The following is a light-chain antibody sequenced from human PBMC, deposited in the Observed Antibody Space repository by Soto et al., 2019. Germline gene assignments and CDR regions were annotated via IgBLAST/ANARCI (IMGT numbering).Light chain of an antibody. CDR3: KSYAGSNTYV. CDR1: KNDIGVYDF. J-gene: IGLJ1*01. Sequence: QSVLTHPPSASRSPGQSVTISCTGTKNDIGVYDFVSWYQHHPGKAPRLIIYEVVQRPSGVPDRFSGSKSGNTATLTVSGLQAADEADYFCKSYAGSNTYVFGSGTKVTVL. CDR2: EVV. V-gene: IGLV2-8*02.